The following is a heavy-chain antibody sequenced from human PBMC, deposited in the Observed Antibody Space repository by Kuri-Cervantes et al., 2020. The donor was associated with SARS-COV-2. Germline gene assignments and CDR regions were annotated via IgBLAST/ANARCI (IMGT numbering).Heavy chain of an antibody. CDR3: ARVEMTTIKFDY. D-gene: IGHD5-24*01. CDR1: GYTFTTYY. Sequence: SVKVSCKASGYTFTTYYIHWVRQAPGQGLEWMGGIIPIFGTSNYAQNFQGRVTITADKSTSTAYMELSSLRSEDTAVYYCARVEMTTIKFDYWGQGTLVTVSS. V-gene: IGHV1-69*06. CDR2: IIPIFGTS. J-gene: IGHJ4*02.